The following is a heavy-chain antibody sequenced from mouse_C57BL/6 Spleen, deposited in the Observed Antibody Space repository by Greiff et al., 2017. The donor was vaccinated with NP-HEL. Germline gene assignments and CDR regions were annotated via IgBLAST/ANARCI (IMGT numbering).Heavy chain of an antibody. CDR2: ISSGSSTI. Sequence: EVHLVESGGGLVKPGGSLKLSCAASGFTFSDYGMHWVRQAPEKGLEWVAYISSGSSTIYYADTVKGRFTISRDNAKNTLFLQMTSLRSEDTAMYYCARRYYDYDGGYYFDYWGQGTTLTVSS. D-gene: IGHD2-4*01. V-gene: IGHV5-17*01. CDR3: ARRYYDYDGGYYFDY. J-gene: IGHJ2*01. CDR1: GFTFSDYG.